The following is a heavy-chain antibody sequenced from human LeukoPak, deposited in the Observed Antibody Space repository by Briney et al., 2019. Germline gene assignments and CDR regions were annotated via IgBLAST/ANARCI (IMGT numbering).Heavy chain of an antibody. CDR3: VRASVESGGAFDI. V-gene: IGHV4-59*01. CDR1: GRSISTDY. J-gene: IGHJ3*02. CDR2: VSFGGGT. Sequence: SETLSLTCTVSGRSISTDYWSWIRQPPGKGLDWIGYVSFGGGTNYNPSLKSRVITSADTSKNQFSLNLTSVTAADTAVYYCVRASVESGGAFDIWGQGTMVTVSS. D-gene: IGHD2-15*01.